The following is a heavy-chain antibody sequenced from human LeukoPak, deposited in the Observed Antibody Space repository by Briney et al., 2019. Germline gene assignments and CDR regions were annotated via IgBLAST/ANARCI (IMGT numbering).Heavy chain of an antibody. D-gene: IGHD3-22*01. CDR1: GGTFSSYA. CDR2: IIPILGIA. Sequence: SVKVSCKASGGTFSSYAISWVRQAPGQGLEWMGRIIPILGIANYAQKFQGRVTITADKSTSTAYMELSSLRSEDTAVYYCARPPTDSSGYYYYGMDVWGQGTTVTVSS. J-gene: IGHJ6*02. CDR3: ARPPTDSSGYYYYGMDV. V-gene: IGHV1-69*04.